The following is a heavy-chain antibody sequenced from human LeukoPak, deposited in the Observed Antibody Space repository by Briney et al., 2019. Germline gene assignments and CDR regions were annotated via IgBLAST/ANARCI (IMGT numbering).Heavy chain of an antibody. CDR1: GFTFSSPW. V-gene: IGHV3-74*01. D-gene: IGHD3-16*01. Sequence: GGSLRLSCAASGFTFSSPWMHWVRQAPGKGLVWVSRINSDGSATAYADSVKGRFTISRDNAENTLYLQMSNLRAEDTAVYFCARGGGLDVWGQGATVTVSS. J-gene: IGHJ6*02. CDR2: INSDGSAT. CDR3: ARGGGLDV.